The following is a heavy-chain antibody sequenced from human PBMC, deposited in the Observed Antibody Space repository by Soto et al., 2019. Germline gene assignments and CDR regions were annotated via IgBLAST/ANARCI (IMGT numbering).Heavy chain of an antibody. J-gene: IGHJ4*02. Sequence: ASVKVSCKVSGYTLTELSMHWVRQAPGKGLEWMGGFDPEDGETIYAQKFQGRVTMTEDTSTDTAYMELSSLRSEDTAVYYCATGGIDGGSCQNWGQGTLVTVSS. CDR1: GYTLTELS. CDR3: ATGGIDGGSCQN. CDR2: FDPEDGET. D-gene: IGHD2-15*01. V-gene: IGHV1-24*01.